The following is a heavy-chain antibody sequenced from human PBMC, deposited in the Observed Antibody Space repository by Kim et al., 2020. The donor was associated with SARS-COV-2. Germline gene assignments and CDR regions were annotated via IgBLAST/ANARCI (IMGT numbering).Heavy chain of an antibody. CDR1: GFTFSSYG. CDR2: ISYDGSNK. J-gene: IGHJ5*01. CDR3: AQGMQS. Sequence: GGSLRLSCAASGFTFSSYGMHWVRQAPGKGLEWVAVISYDGSNKYYADSVKGRFTISRDNSKNTLYLQMNSLRAEDTAVYYCAQGMQSWGPGTLVTVSS. V-gene: IGHV3-30*18.